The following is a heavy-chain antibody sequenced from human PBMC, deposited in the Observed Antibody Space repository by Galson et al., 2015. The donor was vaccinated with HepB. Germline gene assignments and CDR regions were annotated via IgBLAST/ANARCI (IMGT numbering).Heavy chain of an antibody. CDR3: ARIHCGGNCYSGAWYFDY. J-gene: IGHJ4*02. CDR1: GFTFSSYW. V-gene: IGHV3-7*03. Sequence: SLRLSCAASGFTFSSYWMGWVRQAPGKGLEWVANIKHDGSEKYDVDSVKSRFTISRDNAKNSLYLQMSSLRAEDTAVYYCARIHCGGNCYSGAWYFDYWGQGTLVTVSS. CDR2: IKHDGSEK. D-gene: IGHD2-21*02.